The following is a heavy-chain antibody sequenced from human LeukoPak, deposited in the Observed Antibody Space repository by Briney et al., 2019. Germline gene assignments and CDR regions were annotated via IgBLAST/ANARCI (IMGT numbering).Heavy chain of an antibody. V-gene: IGHV1-69*13. J-gene: IGHJ6*02. CDR2: IIPIFGTA. CDR1: GGTFSSYA. Sequence: SVKVSCKASGGTFSSYAISWVRQAPGQGLEWMGGIIPIFGTANYAQKFQGRVTITADESTSTAYMELSSLRSEDTAVYYCARPSIAYCGGDCYGMDVWGQGTTVTVSS. D-gene: IGHD2-21*01. CDR3: ARPSIAYCGGDCYGMDV.